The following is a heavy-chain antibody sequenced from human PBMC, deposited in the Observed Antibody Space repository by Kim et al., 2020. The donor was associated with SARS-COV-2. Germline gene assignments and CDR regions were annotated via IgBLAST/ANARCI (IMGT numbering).Heavy chain of an antibody. CDR1: GFTFSTYG. D-gene: IGHD1-26*01. J-gene: IGHJ4*02. CDR3: AKGGAVGSRYFDY. Sequence: GGSLRLSCAASGFTFSTYGMSWVRQAPGKGLEWVSAISFSGDTTIYSDSVKGRFTISRDNSKSTLYLQMNSLTAEDTAVYYCAKGGAVGSRYFDYWGQGTLVIVSS. V-gene: IGHV3-23*01. CDR2: ISFSGDTT.